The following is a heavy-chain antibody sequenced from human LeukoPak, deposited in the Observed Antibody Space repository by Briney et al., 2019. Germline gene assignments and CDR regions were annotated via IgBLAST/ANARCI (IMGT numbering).Heavy chain of an antibody. V-gene: IGHV4-39*07. CDR2: IYYSGST. D-gene: IGHD3-10*01. J-gene: IGHJ5*02. Sequence: SETLSLTCTVSGGSISSSSYYWGWIRQPPGKGLEWIGSIYYSGSTYYNPSLKSRVTISVDTSKNQFSLKLSSVTAADTAVYYCAREGDPHWFDPWGQGTLVTVSS. CDR1: GGSISSSSYY. CDR3: AREGDPHWFDP.